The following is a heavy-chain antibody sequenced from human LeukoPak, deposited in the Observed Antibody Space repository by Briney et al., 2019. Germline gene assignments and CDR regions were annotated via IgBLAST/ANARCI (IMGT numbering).Heavy chain of an antibody. CDR3: SRSTGPLDF. CDR2: ITGSSDTI. CDR1: GFTFSSYG. V-gene: IGHV3-48*01. J-gene: IGHJ4*02. D-gene: IGHD3-9*01. Sequence: PGGSLRLSCAASGFTFSSYGMHWVRQAPGKWLEWPSYITGSSDTIYYADSVKGRFTISRENAENSVYLQMNSLRAEDTAVYYCSRSTGPLDFWGQGTLVTVSS.